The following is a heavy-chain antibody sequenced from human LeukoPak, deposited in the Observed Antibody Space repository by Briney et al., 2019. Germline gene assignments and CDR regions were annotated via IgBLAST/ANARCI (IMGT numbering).Heavy chain of an antibody. J-gene: IGHJ5*02. D-gene: IGHD3-10*01. CDR3: ARGSGGGFDP. V-gene: IGHV3-13*01. CDR1: GFTFSSYD. CDR2: IGTAGDS. Sequence: GGSLRLSCAASGFTFSSYDMHWVRHGTGKRLEWVSGIGTAGDSYYLGSVKGRFTISRENAKDFLYLQMNSLRAADTAVYYCARGSGGGFDPWGQGTLVTVSS.